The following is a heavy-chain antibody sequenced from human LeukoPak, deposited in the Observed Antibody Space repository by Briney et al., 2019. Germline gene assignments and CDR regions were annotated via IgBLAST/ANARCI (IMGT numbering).Heavy chain of an antibody. CDR2: LYSDGNT. D-gene: IGHD1-14*01. CDR3: ARGVEPLAANTLAY. V-gene: IGHV3-53*01. CDR1: GFTVITND. Sequence: RGSLRLSCAASGFTVITNDMTWVRQAPGKGLEWVSVLYSDGNTKYADSVQGRFTISRDNSKNTTYLEMNSLSPDDTAFYYCARGVEPLAANTLAYWGQGTLVTVSS. J-gene: IGHJ4*02.